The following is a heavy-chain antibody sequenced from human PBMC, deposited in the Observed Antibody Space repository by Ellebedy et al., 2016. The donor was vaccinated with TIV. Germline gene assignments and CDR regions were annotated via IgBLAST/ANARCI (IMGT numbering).Heavy chain of an antibody. CDR3: VRGGGSGNHFEF. CDR2: IKQDGSET. Sequence: GESLKISCAASEFTFSSYWMSWVRQARGKGLEWVANIKQDGSETHYVDSVKGRFTMSRDNAKSSLFLQMSSLRPDDTAVYYCVRGGGSGNHFEFWGQGTLVAVSS. D-gene: IGHD6-19*01. J-gene: IGHJ4*02. V-gene: IGHV3-7*01. CDR1: EFTFSSYW.